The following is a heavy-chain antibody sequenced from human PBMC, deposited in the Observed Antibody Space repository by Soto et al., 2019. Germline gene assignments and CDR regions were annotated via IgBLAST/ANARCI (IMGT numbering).Heavy chain of an antibody. J-gene: IGHJ4*02. D-gene: IGHD6-19*01. CDR2: IYYSGST. Sequence: PSETLSLTCTVSGGSISSSSYYWGWIRQPPGKGLEWIGSIYYSGSTYYNPSLKSRVTISVDTSKNQFSLKLSSVTAADTAVYYCARKGTIAVAAIDYWGQGTLVTVSS. V-gene: IGHV4-39*01. CDR1: GGSISSSSYY. CDR3: ARKGTIAVAAIDY.